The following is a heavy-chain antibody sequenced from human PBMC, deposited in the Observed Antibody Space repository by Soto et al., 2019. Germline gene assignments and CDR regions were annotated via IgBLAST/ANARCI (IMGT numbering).Heavy chain of an antibody. D-gene: IGHD1-7*01. CDR1: GYTFRSSG. J-gene: IGHJ4*02. V-gene: IGHV1-18*01. CDR2: SSANSCNT. Sequence: ASVKVSCKASGYTFRSSGFTRVRQDAGQGLEWMGWSSANSCNTNHAQKLQVRVNTTTDTSTRTAYMELGGLRAVDSAVCYCARCGNWNYALDYWGQGTLVTVSS. CDR3: ARCGNWNYALDY.